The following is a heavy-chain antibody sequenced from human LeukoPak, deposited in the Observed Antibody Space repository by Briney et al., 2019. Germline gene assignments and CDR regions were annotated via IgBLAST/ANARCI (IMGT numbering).Heavy chain of an antibody. J-gene: IGHJ4*02. Sequence: SETLSLTCTVSGGSISSSSYYWGWIRQPPGKGLEWIGSIYYSGSTYYNPSLKSRVTISVDTSKNQFSLKLSSVTAADTAVYYCAGGASEAVAYNFDYWGQGTLVTVSS. V-gene: IGHV4-39*01. D-gene: IGHD6-19*01. CDR2: IYYSGST. CDR1: GGSISSSSYY. CDR3: AGGASEAVAYNFDY.